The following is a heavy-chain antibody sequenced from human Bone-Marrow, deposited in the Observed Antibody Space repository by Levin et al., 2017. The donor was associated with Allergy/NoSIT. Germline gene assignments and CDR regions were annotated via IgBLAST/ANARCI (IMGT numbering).Heavy chain of an antibody. J-gene: IGHJ4*02. CDR3: VKDRCTNGVCQGDY. CDR1: GFTFDDYA. Sequence: SLKIFCAASGFTFDDYAMHWVRQAPGKGLEWVSGITWNSGSIGYADSVKGRFTVSRDNAKNSLYLQMNSLRAEDSALYYCVKDRCTNGVCQGDYWGQGTLVTVSS. V-gene: IGHV3-9*01. CDR2: ITWNSGSI. D-gene: IGHD2-8*01.